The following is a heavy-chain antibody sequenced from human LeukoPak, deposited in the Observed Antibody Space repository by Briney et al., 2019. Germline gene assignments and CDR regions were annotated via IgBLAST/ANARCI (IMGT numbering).Heavy chain of an antibody. J-gene: IGHJ4*02. CDR3: ARGAGYYDSSGYSVY. D-gene: IGHD3-22*01. Sequence: PGGSLRLSCAASGFTFSSYEMNWVRQAPGKGLEWVSYISSSGSTIYYADSVKGRFTISRDNSKNTLYLQMNSLRAEDTAVYYCARGAGYYDSSGYSVYWGQGTLVTVSS. CDR2: ISSSGSTI. V-gene: IGHV3-48*03. CDR1: GFTFSSYE.